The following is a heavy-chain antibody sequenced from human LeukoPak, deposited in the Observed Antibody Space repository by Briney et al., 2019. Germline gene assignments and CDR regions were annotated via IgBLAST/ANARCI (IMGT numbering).Heavy chain of an antibody. CDR3: ARRRTIGDYDY. V-gene: IGHV3-74*01. CDR1: GFTFSNHW. D-gene: IGHD3-16*01. Sequence: GGSLRLSCAASGFTFSNHWMHWVRQAPGKGLMWAARISYDGSSADHADSVKGRFTISRDNAKNTLYLQMNSLRVEDTGVYYCARRRTIGDYDYWGQGTLVTVSS. CDR2: ISYDGSSA. J-gene: IGHJ4*02.